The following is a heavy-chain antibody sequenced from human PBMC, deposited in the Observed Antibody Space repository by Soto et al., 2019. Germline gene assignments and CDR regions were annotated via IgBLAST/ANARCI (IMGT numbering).Heavy chain of an antibody. Sequence: EVQLVESGGGLVQPGGSLRLSCAASGFTFSSYDMHWVRQATGKGLEWVSAIGTAGDTYYPGSVKGRFTISRENAKNSLYLQMNSLRAGDTAVYYCARDWKPLHYGPVGYYGMDVWGQGTTVTVSS. J-gene: IGHJ6*02. D-gene: IGHD3-10*01. V-gene: IGHV3-13*04. CDR1: GFTFSSYD. CDR2: IGTAGDT. CDR3: ARDWKPLHYGPVGYYGMDV.